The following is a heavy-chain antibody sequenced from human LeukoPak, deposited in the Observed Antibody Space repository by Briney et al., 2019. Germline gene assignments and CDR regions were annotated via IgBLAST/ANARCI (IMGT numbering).Heavy chain of an antibody. Sequence: GGSLRLSCAASGFTFSTYGMHWVRQAPGKGLEWVAFIRYDGSNKYYADSVKGRFTISRDNAKNSLFLQMNSLRAEDTAVYYCARVLRYCSGGNCYSGGLGYMDVWGKGTTVTISS. J-gene: IGHJ6*03. D-gene: IGHD2-15*01. CDR1: GFTFSTYG. V-gene: IGHV3-30*02. CDR3: ARVLRYCSGGNCYSGGLGYMDV. CDR2: IRYDGSNK.